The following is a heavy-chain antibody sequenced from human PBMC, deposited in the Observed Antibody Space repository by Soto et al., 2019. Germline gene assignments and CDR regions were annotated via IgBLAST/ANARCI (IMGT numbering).Heavy chain of an antibody. V-gene: IGHV1-69*01. Sequence: QAQLEQSGGEVKKPGSSVKVSCKASRVAFSKFIVTWVRQAPGLGLEWVGGIIPIFGTANYAQKFQGRVTITADESTSTSYMELNNLRSEDTSVYYLAKVRYSSPMCYYYGMDVWCQGTTVTVSS. CDR3: AKVRYSSPMCYYYGMDV. D-gene: IGHD6-19*01. CDR1: RVAFSKFI. J-gene: IGHJ6*02. CDR2: IIPIFGTA.